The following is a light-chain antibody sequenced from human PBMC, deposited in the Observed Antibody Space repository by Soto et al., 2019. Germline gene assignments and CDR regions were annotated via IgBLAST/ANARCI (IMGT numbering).Light chain of an antibody. CDR1: SRDVGLYDF. J-gene: IGLJ1*01. CDR3: NSYTRVSTYV. Sequence: QSALTQPASVSGSPGQSITICCTRASRDVGLYDFVSWYQQHRDKAPKLWIYEVAYRPSGVSSRFSGSKSGNTASLTISGLQAEDEADDYCNSYTRVSTYVFGTETKVTVL. CDR2: EVA. V-gene: IGLV2-14*01.